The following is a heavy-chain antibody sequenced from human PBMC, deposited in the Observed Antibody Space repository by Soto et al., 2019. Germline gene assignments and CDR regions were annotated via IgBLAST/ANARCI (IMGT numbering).Heavy chain of an antibody. CDR2: ISYDGINK. Sequence: QVQLVESGGGVVQPGRSLRLSCAASGFTFSSYGMHWVRQAPGKGLELVAIISYDGINKYYANSVKGRFTISRDNSKNTLYLQMNSLIAEDTAVYSCATSMYNWNDGFFDYWGQGTLVTVSS. D-gene: IGHD1-1*01. J-gene: IGHJ4*02. V-gene: IGHV3-30*03. CDR3: ATSMYNWNDGFFDY. CDR1: GFTFSSYG.